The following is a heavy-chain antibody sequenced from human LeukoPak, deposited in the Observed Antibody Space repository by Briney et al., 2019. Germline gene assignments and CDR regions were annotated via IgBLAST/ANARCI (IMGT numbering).Heavy chain of an antibody. Sequence: ASVTLSCTASVDTFTGYYMHWVRQAPGPGLGWMGWINPNSGGTNYAQKFQGRGTMTRDTSISTAYMELSRLRYDGTAVHYCAVWCGESNFDYWGQGTLLTVSS. D-gene: IGHD2-21*01. CDR1: VDTFTGYY. CDR3: AVWCGESNFDY. CDR2: INPNSGGT. V-gene: IGHV1-2*02. J-gene: IGHJ4*02.